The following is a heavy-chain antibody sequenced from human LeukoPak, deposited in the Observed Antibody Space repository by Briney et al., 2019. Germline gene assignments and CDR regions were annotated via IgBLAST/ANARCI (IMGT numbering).Heavy chain of an antibody. CDR3: AKRGNPTVGHRYLDV. D-gene: IGHD1-1*01. CDR1: GFTFSIYD. J-gene: IGHJ6*03. CDR2: ITTSGGST. Sequence: GGSLRLSCAASGFTFSIYDMSWVRQAPGKGLEWVSAITTSGGSTFYADSVRGGFTISRDNSRNKLYLQMNSLSAEDTAVYYCAKRGNPTVGHRYLDVWGKGTTVSVSS. V-gene: IGHV3-23*01.